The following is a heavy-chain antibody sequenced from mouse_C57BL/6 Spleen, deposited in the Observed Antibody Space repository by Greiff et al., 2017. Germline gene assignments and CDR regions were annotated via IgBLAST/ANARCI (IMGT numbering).Heavy chain of an antibody. CDR1: GYTFTSYW. D-gene: IGHD2-3*01. J-gene: IGHJ4*01. CDR2: IDPNSGGT. Sequence: QVQLQQPGAELVKPGASVKLSCKASGYTFTSYWMHWVKQRPGRSLEWIGRIDPNSGGTKYNEKFKSKATLTVDKSSSTTYMQLSSLTSEDSAVYYCAISDGPYDYAMEDWGQGTSVTVSS. V-gene: IGHV1-72*01. CDR3: AISDGPYDYAMED.